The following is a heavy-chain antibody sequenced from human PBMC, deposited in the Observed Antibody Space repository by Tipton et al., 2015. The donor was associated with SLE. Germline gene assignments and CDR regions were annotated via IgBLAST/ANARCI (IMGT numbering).Heavy chain of an antibody. CDR2: IYYSGST. CDR3: ATEVPAAIGMISYGMDV. CDR1: GGSISSSSYY. V-gene: IGHV4-39*07. D-gene: IGHD2-2*01. J-gene: IGHJ6*02. Sequence: TLSLTCTVSGGSISSSSYYWGWIRQPPGKGLEWIGSIYYSGSTHYNPSLKSRVTISVDTSKNQFSLKLSSVTAADTAVYYCATEVPAAIGMISYGMDVWGQGTTVTVSS.